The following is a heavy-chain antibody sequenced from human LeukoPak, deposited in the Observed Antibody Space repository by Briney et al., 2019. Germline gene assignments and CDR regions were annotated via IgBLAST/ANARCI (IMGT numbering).Heavy chain of an antibody. CDR2: INPNSGGT. CDR3: ARVAAGSSWHSADDY. D-gene: IGHD6-13*01. Sequence: ASVKVSCKASGYTFTGYYMHWVRQAPGQGLEWMGRINPNSGGTNYAQKFQGRVTMTRDTSISTAYMELSRLRSDDTVVYYCARVAAGSSWHSADDYWGQGTLVTVSS. V-gene: IGHV1-2*05. J-gene: IGHJ4*02. CDR1: GYTFTGYY.